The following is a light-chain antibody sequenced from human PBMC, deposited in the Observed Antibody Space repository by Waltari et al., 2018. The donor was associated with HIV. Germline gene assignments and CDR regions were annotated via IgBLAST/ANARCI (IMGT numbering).Light chain of an antibody. CDR2: GNN. Sequence: QSVLTQPPSVSGAPGQRVTFSCTGSSPNIGAGYDVPWYQQLPGTAPKLLIYGNNNRPSGVPDRFSGSKSGTSASPAITGLQAEDEADYYCQSYDSSLSGSWVFGGGTKLTVL. J-gene: IGLJ3*02. V-gene: IGLV1-40*01. CDR1: SPNIGAGYD. CDR3: QSYDSSLSGSWV.